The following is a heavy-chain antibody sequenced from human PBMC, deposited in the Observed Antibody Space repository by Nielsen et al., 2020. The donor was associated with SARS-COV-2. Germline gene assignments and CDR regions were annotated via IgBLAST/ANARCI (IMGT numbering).Heavy chain of an antibody. CDR1: GFIFDNYA. CDR3: AKDAFGDYEAECFHH. V-gene: IGHV3-23*01. J-gene: IGHJ1*01. CDR2: VSGSGGTT. Sequence: GESLKISCAASGFIFDNYAMNWVRQAPGKGLEWVSTVSGSGGTTYSADSVKGRFTISRDNHKNTVSLQLDSLRPDDTAVYFCAKDAFGDYEAECFHHWGQGTLVTVSS. D-gene: IGHD4-17*01.